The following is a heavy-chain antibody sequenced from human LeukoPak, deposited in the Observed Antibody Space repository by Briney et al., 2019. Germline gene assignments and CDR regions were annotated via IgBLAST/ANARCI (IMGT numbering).Heavy chain of an antibody. CDR1: GESVSGYY. CDR2: INHSGST. V-gene: IGHV4-34*01. J-gene: IGHJ4*02. Sequence: SETLSLTCAVYGESVSGYYWNWIRQPPGKGLEWIGEINHSGSTNYNPSLKSRVTISVDTSKNQFSLKLRSVTAADTAVYYCASRVRSNCLDYWGQGTLVTVSS. D-gene: IGHD6-13*01. CDR3: ASRVRSNCLDY.